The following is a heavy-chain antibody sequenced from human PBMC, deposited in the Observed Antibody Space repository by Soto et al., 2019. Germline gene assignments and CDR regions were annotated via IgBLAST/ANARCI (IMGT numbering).Heavy chain of an antibody. CDR2: IYPGDSDT. Sequence: PGESLKISCKGSGYSFTSYWIGWVRQMPGKGLEWMGIIYPGDSDTRYSPSFQGQVTISADKSISTAYLQWSSLKASDTAVYYCARSVVAATPPPYYYYGMDVWGQGTTVTVSS. CDR3: ARSVVAATPPPYYYYGMDV. V-gene: IGHV5-51*01. CDR1: GYSFTSYW. D-gene: IGHD2-15*01. J-gene: IGHJ6*02.